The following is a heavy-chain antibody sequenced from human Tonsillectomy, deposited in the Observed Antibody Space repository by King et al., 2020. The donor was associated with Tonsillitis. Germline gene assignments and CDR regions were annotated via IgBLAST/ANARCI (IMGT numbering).Heavy chain of an antibody. CDR2: INPNSGDT. CDR3: AKSGNSAELDY. J-gene: IGHJ4*02. D-gene: IGHD4-23*01. Sequence: QLVQSGAEVKKPGASVKVSCKASGYTFTGYFMHWVRQAPGQGLEWMGWINPNSGDTNYPQKFQGRVTMSRDTSINTAYMELSRLRSDDTAVYFCAKSGNSAELDYWGQGTLVTVSS. CDR1: GYTFTGYF. V-gene: IGHV1-2*02.